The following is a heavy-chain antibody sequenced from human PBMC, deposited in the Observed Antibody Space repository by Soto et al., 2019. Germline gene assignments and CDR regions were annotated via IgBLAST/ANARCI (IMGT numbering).Heavy chain of an antibody. CDR1: GYIFTTYW. CDR3: ARSGYSSHGMDV. Sequence: GESLKISCQGSGYIFTTYWIGWVRQMPGKGLEWMGIIYPTDSDTRYSPSFQGQVTISADKSITTAYLQWSSLRASDTAVYYCARSGYSSHGMDVWGQGTTVTVSS. J-gene: IGHJ6*02. CDR2: IYPTDSDT. D-gene: IGHD5-12*01. V-gene: IGHV5-51*01.